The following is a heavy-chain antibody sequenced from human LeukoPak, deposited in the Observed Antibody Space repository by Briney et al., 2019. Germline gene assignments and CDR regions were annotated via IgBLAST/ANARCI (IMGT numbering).Heavy chain of an antibody. J-gene: IGHJ4*02. Sequence: SVKVSCKASGGIFSSYAISWVRQAPGQGLEWMGGIIPIFGTANYAQKFQGRVTITADKSTSTAYMELSSLRSEDTAVYYCARNHRPKDIVVVPAAFDYWGQGTLVTVSS. D-gene: IGHD2-2*01. CDR3: ARNHRPKDIVVVPAAFDY. CDR1: GGIFSSYA. CDR2: IIPIFGTA. V-gene: IGHV1-69*06.